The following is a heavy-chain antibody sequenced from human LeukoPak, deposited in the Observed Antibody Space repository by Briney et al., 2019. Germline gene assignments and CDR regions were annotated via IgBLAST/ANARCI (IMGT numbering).Heavy chain of an antibody. CDR2: IIPSYGST. V-gene: IGHV1-69*13. CDR1: GGTLSSNV. D-gene: IGHD2-21*02. J-gene: IGHJ6*03. Sequence: SVKVSCKASGGTLSSNVISWVRRAPEQGLEWLGGIIPSYGSTNYAQRFQGRVTITADASTSTSYMELSSLRSDDTAVYYCARDNIVVVTAEPINYYYYMDVWGKGTTVIVSS. CDR3: ARDNIVVVTAEPINYYYYMDV.